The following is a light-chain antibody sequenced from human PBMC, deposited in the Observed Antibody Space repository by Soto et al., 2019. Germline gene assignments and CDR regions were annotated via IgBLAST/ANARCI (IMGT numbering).Light chain of an antibody. CDR3: QQYNNCPTWT. CDR1: QSVSSN. J-gene: IGKJ1*01. CDR2: GAS. V-gene: IGKV3-15*01. Sequence: EIVMTQSPATLSVSPGERATLSCRASQSVSSNLAWYQQKPGQAPRLLIYGASTRATGIPARFSGSGSGTEFTLTIRSLQSEDFAVYYCQQYNNCPTWTFGQGTKVEIK.